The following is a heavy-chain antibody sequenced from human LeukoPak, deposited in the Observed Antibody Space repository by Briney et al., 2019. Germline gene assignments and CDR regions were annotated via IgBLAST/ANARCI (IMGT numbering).Heavy chain of an antibody. CDR2: IQPGNPEI. CDR1: EYSFTSYW. Sequence: GESLKISCKASEYSFTSYWIGWVRQMPGKGLEWVGNIQPGNPEIRYSPSFQGQVTLSADKSISTAYLQWSSLKASDTAMYYCAREGYGDYFLDYWGQGTLVTVSS. V-gene: IGHV5-51*01. D-gene: IGHD4-17*01. CDR3: AREGYGDYFLDY. J-gene: IGHJ4*02.